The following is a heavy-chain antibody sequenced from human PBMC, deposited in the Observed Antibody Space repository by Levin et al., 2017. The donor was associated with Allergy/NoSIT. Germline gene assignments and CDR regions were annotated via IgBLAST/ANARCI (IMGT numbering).Heavy chain of an antibody. CDR3: VPKIGGSEDY. V-gene: IGHV3-21*01. D-gene: IGHD1-26*01. CDR1: GFTFSSYS. Sequence: LSLTCAASGFTFSSYSMNWVRQAPGKGLEWVSSISSSSSYIYYADSVKGRFTISRDNAKNSLYLQMNSLRAEDTAVYYCVPKIGGSEDYWGQGTLVTVSS. CDR2: ISSSSSYI. J-gene: IGHJ4*02.